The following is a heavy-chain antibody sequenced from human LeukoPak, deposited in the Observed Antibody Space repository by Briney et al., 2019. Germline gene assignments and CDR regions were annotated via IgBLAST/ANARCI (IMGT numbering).Heavy chain of an antibody. V-gene: IGHV3-30*04. CDR2: ISSDGRKA. Sequence: PGGSLRLSCAASGFTFSTYAMHWVRQAPGKGLEWVAVISSDGRKAYYADSVKDRFTISRDNSKNTLYLQMDSLRTEDTAVFFCAKEVIPEWSGMWFGELFDYWGQGALVTVSS. D-gene: IGHD3-10*01. CDR3: AKEVIPEWSGMWFGELFDY. CDR1: GFTFSTYA. J-gene: IGHJ4*02.